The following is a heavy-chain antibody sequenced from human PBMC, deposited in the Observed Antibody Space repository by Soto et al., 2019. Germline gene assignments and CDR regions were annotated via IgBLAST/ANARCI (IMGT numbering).Heavy chain of an antibody. V-gene: IGHV4-59*01. CDR3: ARDQNGSPHFDY. CDR2: ISHSGST. J-gene: IGHJ4*02. Sequence: PSETLSLTCTVSGASISSYYWSWIRQPPGKGLEWVGFISHSGSTNCNPSLKSRVTFSVDTSKNQFSLKLTSVTAADTAVYYCARDQNGSPHFDYWGQGILVTVSS. D-gene: IGHD1-26*01. CDR1: GASISSYY.